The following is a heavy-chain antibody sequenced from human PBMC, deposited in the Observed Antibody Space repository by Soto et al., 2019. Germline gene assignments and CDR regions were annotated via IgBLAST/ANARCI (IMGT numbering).Heavy chain of an antibody. D-gene: IGHD3-16*01. CDR2: IYYSGST. V-gene: IGHV4-59*08. CDR3: ATLYYDYTLGGSFDP. J-gene: IGHJ5*02. Sequence: SETLSLTCTVSGGSISSYYWSWIRQPPGKGLEWIGYIYYSGSTNYNPSLKSRVTISVDTSKNQFSLKLSSVTAADTAVYYCATLYYDYTLGGSFDPWGQGTLVTSPQ. CDR1: GGSISSYY.